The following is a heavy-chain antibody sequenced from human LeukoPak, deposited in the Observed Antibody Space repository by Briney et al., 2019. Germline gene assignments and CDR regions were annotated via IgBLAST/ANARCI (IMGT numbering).Heavy chain of an antibody. J-gene: IGHJ6*03. CDR2: IYHSGST. CDR3: ARPYIAVAGSRRNYYYYMDV. V-gene: IGHV4-38-2*01. D-gene: IGHD6-19*01. Sequence: PSETLSLTCAVSGYSISSGYYWGWIRQPPGKGLEWIGSIYHSGSTYYNPSLKSRVTLSVDTSKNQFSLKLSSVTAADTAVYYCARPYIAVAGSRRNYYYYMDVWGKGTTVTVSS. CDR1: GYSISSGYY.